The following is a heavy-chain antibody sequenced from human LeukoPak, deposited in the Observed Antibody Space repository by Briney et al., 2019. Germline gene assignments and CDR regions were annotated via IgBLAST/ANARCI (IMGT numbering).Heavy chain of an antibody. CDR3: AVLTTVTTHDFDY. J-gene: IGHJ4*01. D-gene: IGHD4-17*01. CDR1: GYTFTGYY. Sequence: ASVKVSCKASGYTFTGYYMHWVRQAPGQGLEWMGWINPNSGGTNYAQKFQGRVTMTRDTSISTAYMELSRLRSDDTAVYYCAVLTTVTTHDFDYWGHGTLVTASS. CDR2: INPNSGGT. V-gene: IGHV1-2*02.